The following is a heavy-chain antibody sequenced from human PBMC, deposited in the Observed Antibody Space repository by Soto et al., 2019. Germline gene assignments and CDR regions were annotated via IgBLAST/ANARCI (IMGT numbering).Heavy chain of an antibody. V-gene: IGHV1-18*01. CDR2: ISAYNGNT. J-gene: IGHJ3*02. D-gene: IGHD6-13*01. CDR3: ASSSSSWYEGDAFDI. CDR1: GYTFTSYG. Sequence: ASVKVSCKASGYTFTSYGISWVRQAPGQGLKWMGWISAYNGNTNYAQKPQGRVTMTTDTSTSTAYMELRSLRSDDTAVYYCASSSSSWYEGDAFDIWGQGTMVTVSS.